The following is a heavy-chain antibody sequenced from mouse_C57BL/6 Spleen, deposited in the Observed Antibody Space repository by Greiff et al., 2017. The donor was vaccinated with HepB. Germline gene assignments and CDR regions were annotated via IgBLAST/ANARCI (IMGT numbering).Heavy chain of an antibody. CDR2: IYPRSGNT. Sequence: QVHVKQSGAELARPGASVKLSCKASGYTFTSYGISWVKQRTGQGLEWIGEIYPRSGNTYYNEKFKGKATLTADKSSSTAYMELRSLTSEDSAVYFCAREDGYDGYSPWFAYWGQGTLVTVSA. V-gene: IGHV1-81*01. J-gene: IGHJ3*01. CDR3: AREDGYDGYSPWFAY. CDR1: GYTFTSYG. D-gene: IGHD2-3*01.